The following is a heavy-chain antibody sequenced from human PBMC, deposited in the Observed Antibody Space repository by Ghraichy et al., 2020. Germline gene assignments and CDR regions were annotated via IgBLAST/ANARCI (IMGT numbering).Heavy chain of an antibody. CDR2: IFSNDEK. V-gene: IGHV2-26*01. J-gene: IGHJ3*02. CDR1: GFSLSNARMG. CDR3: ARMRDSSGWYSEGAFDI. D-gene: IGHD6-19*01. Sequence: SGPTLVKPTETLTLTCTVSGFSLSNARMGVSWIRQPPGKALEWLAHIFSNDEKSYSTSLKSRLTISKDTSKSQVVLTMTNMDPVDTATYYCARMRDSSGWYSEGAFDIWGQGTMVTVSS.